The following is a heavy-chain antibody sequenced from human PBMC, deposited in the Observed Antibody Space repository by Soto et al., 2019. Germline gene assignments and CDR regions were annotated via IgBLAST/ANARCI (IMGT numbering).Heavy chain of an antibody. CDR2: IIPIFGTA. D-gene: IGHD6-6*01. CDR3: ARGPDSSSYYYYYGMDV. CDR1: GGTFSSYA. Sequence: SVKVSCKASGGTFSSYAISWVRQAPGQGLEWMGGIIPIFGTANYAQKFQGRVTITADESTSTAYMELSSLRSEDTAVYYCARGPDSSSYYYYYGMDVWGQGTTVTVSS. J-gene: IGHJ6*02. V-gene: IGHV1-69*13.